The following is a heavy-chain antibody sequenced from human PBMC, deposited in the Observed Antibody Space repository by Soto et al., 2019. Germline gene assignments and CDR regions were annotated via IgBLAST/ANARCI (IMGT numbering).Heavy chain of an antibody. Sequence: GGSLRLSCAASGFTFSSYWMSWVRQAPGKGLEWVANIKQDESEKYYVGSVKGRFTISRDNANNSLFLQMNSLRADDTAVYYCARRYGPGFDYWGQGTLVTVSS. J-gene: IGHJ4*02. CDR3: ARRYGPGFDY. D-gene: IGHD4-17*01. V-gene: IGHV3-7*03. CDR2: IKQDESEK. CDR1: GFTFSSYW.